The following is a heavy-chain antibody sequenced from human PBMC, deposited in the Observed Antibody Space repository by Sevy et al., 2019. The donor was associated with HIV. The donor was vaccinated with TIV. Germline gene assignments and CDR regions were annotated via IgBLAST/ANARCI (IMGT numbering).Heavy chain of an antibody. V-gene: IGHV3-23*01. J-gene: IGHJ4*02. D-gene: IGHD3-3*01. CDR1: GFTFGSFA. Sequence: GGSLRLSCAASGFTFGSFAMSWVRQAPGKGLEWVSGMSGRGGSTHYANSVKGRFTITRDNSKNTLYLQMNSLGAEDTAIYYCAKDVPDQSWYDDFWSGSPCFDYWGRGTLVTVSS. CDR2: MSGRGGST. CDR3: AKDVPDQSWYDDFWSGSPCFDY.